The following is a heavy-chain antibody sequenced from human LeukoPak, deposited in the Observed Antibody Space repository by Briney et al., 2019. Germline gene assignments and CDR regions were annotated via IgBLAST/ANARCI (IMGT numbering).Heavy chain of an antibody. CDR3: ASPSGYAPEAYGMDV. Sequence: GGSLRLSCAASGFTFSSYAMHWVRQAPGKGLEWVAVKSYDGSNKYYADSVKGRFTISRDNSKNTLYLQMNSLRAEDTAVYYCASPSGYAPEAYGMDVWGQGTTVTVSS. V-gene: IGHV3-30-3*01. J-gene: IGHJ6*02. CDR1: GFTFSSYA. CDR2: KSYDGSNK. D-gene: IGHD5-12*01.